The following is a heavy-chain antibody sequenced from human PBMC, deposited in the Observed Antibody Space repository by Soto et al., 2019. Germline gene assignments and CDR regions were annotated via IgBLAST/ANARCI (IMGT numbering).Heavy chain of an antibody. CDR2: MNTNSGNT. CDR1: GYTFTSYD. Sequence: QVQLVQSGAEVKRPGASVKVSCKASGYTFTSYDMNWVRLAPGQGLEWMGWMNTNSGNTGYAQKFWGRVTMTRNTSRNVAYMELSSLRSADTAIYYCARGLGSYYWDFDYWGQGTLITVSS. V-gene: IGHV1-8*01. CDR3: ARGLGSYYWDFDY. D-gene: IGHD1-26*01. J-gene: IGHJ4*02.